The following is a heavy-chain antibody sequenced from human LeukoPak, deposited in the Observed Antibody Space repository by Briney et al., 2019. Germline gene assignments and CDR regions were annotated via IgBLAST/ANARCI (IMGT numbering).Heavy chain of an antibody. Sequence: PGGSLRLSCAASGFTFSGSALHWVRQASGKGLEWVGRIRSTANGYATAYAASVKGRFTISRDDSKNTAYLQMDSLKTEDTAVYYCARDRNDILTGYTAFDIWGQGTMVTVSS. CDR1: GFTFSGSA. V-gene: IGHV3-73*01. J-gene: IGHJ3*02. CDR2: IRSTANGYAT. CDR3: ARDRNDILTGYTAFDI. D-gene: IGHD3-9*01.